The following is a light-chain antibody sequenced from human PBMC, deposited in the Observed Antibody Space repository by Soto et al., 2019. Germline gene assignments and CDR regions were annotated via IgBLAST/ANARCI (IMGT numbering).Light chain of an antibody. CDR2: KAS. V-gene: IGKV1-5*03. CDR3: QQANSIPLT. J-gene: IGKJ5*01. Sequence: DIQMTQSPSTLSGSVGDRVTITCRASQTISSWLAWYQQKPGKAPKLLIYKASTLKSGVPSRFSGSGSGTEFTLTISSLQPDDFATYYCQQANSIPLTFGQGTRLEIK. CDR1: QTISSW.